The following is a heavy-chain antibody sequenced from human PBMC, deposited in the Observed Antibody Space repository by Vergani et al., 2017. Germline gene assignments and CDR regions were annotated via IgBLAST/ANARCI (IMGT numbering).Heavy chain of an antibody. CDR3: ARERYCSSTSCSIPFDY. Sequence: EVQLVESGGGLVQPGRSLRLSCAASGFTFDDYAMHWVRQAPGKGLEWVSGINWNSDSIAYADSVKGRFTISRDNAKNSLYLQMNSLRAEDTAVYYCARERYCSSTSCSIPFDYWGQGTLVTVSS. V-gene: IGHV3-9*01. D-gene: IGHD2-2*01. CDR2: INWNSDSI. CDR1: GFTFDDYA. J-gene: IGHJ4*02.